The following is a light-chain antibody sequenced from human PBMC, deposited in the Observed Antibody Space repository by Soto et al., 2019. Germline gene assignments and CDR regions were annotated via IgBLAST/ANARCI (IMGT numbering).Light chain of an antibody. Sequence: DIQMTQSPSSLSASVGDRVTITCRASQSISSYLNWYQQKPGKAPKLLIYAASSLQSGVPSRFSGSGSGKNFTLKIRGLQPEDFATYYCKQSYSTSWTFGQGTKV. CDR3: KQSYSTSWT. V-gene: IGKV1-39*01. J-gene: IGKJ1*01. CDR1: QSISSY. CDR2: AAS.